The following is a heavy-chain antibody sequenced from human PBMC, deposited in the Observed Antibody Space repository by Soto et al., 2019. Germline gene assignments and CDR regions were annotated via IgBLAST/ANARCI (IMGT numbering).Heavy chain of an antibody. J-gene: IGHJ6*02. CDR1: VGSISIGDYY. CDR2: IYYSGGT. CDR3: ARDRIVVVPADYSYYYGMDV. Sequence: KASETLCLTCTVSVGSISIGDYYLSWIRQPPGKGLARIGYIYYSGGTYYNPSLKSRVTISVDTSKNQFSLKLSSVTAADTAVYYCARDRIVVVPADYSYYYGMDVWGQGTTVTVSS. V-gene: IGHV4-30-4*01. D-gene: IGHD2-2*01.